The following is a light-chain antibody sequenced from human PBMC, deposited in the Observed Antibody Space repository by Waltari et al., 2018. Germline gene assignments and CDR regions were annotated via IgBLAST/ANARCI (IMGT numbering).Light chain of an antibody. CDR1: QGIRNY. CDR2: AAS. J-gene: IGKJ4*01. Sequence: DTQMTQSPSSLSASVGDRVPTTCRASQGIRNYLAWFQQKPGRAPKPLIPAASTLQSGVPSKFSGSGSGTDFTLTINSLQPEDFASYYCQQYWSFPLTFGGGTKVEMK. CDR3: QQYWSFPLT. V-gene: IGKV1-16*02.